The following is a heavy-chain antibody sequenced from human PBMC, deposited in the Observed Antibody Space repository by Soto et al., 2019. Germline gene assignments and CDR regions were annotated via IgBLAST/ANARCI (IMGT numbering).Heavy chain of an antibody. CDR3: ASPSPEIPYSSRPGYFDY. D-gene: IGHD6-13*01. V-gene: IGHV3-23*01. CDR1: GFTFSSYA. Sequence: GGSLRLSCAASGFTFSSYAMSWVRQAPGKGLEWVSAISGSGGSTYYADFVKGRFTISRDNSKNTLYLQMNSLRAEDTAVYYCASPSPEIPYSSRPGYFDYWGQGTLVTVSS. CDR2: ISGSGGST. J-gene: IGHJ4*02.